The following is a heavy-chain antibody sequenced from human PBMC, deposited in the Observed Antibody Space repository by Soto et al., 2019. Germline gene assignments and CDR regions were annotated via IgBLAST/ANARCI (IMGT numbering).Heavy chain of an antibody. Sequence: QVQLQQSGPGLVKPSQTLSLTCAISGDSVSSNSAAWNWIRQSPSRGLEWLGRTYYRSKWYNDYAVSVKSRIPINPDTSKNQFSLQLNSVTPEDTAVYYCARDQGSELGATMFYYYYGMDVWGQGTTVTVSS. CDR3: ARDQGSELGATMFYYYYGMDV. CDR2: TYYRSKWYN. CDR1: GDSVSSNSAA. V-gene: IGHV6-1*01. D-gene: IGHD1-26*01. J-gene: IGHJ6*02.